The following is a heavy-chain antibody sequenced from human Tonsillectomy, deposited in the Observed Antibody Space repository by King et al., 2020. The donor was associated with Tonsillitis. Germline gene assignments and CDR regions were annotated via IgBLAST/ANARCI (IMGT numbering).Heavy chain of an antibody. CDR3: ASLMTTVTTSWYFDL. CDR1: GFTFGSFW. D-gene: IGHD4-17*01. J-gene: IGHJ2*01. CDR2: IYGDGSST. Sequence: EVQLVESGGGLVQPGGSLRLSCAASGFTFGSFWMHWVRQAPGKGLVWVSRIYGDGSSTSYADSVKGRFTISRDNAKNTLYLQMNSLRAEDTAVYYCASLMTTVTTSWYFDLWGRGTLVTVSS. V-gene: IGHV3-74*01.